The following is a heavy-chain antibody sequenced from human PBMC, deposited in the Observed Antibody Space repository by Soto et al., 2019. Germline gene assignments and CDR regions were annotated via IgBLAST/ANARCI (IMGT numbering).Heavy chain of an antibody. CDR2: IYYSGST. D-gene: IGHD1-26*01. V-gene: IGHV4-39*01. CDR3: ARGGWELLEWRGYYGMDV. J-gene: IGHJ6*02. CDR1: ISSISSSSYY. Sequence: WETLCLTCTVSISSISSSSYYLGWSRQAPGKGLEWIGSIYYSGSTYYNPSLKSRVTISVDTSKNQFSLKLSSVTAADTAVYYCARGGWELLEWRGYYGMDVLGQGTTVT.